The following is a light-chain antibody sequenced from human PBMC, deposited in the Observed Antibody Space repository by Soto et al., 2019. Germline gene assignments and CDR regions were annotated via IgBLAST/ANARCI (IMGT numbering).Light chain of an antibody. CDR2: DAS. Sequence: DVQVTQSPSSLSPSVGDRVTITCQANQDIRNYLNWYQHKAGQAPQLLIYDASSLETGVPSRFSGSGSGTHFTLTIASLQPEDTATYYCQQYDTLPPGYTFGQGTKLQI. CDR3: QQYDTLPPGYT. CDR1: QDIRNY. V-gene: IGKV1-33*01. J-gene: IGKJ2*01.